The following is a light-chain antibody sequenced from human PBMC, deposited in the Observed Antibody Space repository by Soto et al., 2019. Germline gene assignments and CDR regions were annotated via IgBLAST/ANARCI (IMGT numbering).Light chain of an antibody. CDR1: QSLLHSNGYNY. Sequence: DIVMTQSPLSLSVTPGEPASISCRSSQSLLHSNGYNYLDWYLQKPGQSPQLLIYLGSNRASGVPDRFSGSGSGTDFILKISRVEAEDVGVYYCMQGTHWPTTFGQGTKV. CDR3: MQGTHWPTT. J-gene: IGKJ1*01. V-gene: IGKV2-28*01. CDR2: LGS.